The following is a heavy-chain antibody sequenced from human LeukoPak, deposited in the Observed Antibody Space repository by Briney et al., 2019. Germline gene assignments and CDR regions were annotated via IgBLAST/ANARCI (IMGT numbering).Heavy chain of an antibody. CDR3: ARDWGGTTGTDAFDI. D-gene: IGHD1-1*01. CDR2: IYYSGST. CDR1: GGSISSGGYY. Sequence: PSQTLSLTCTVSGGSISSGGYYWSWIRQHPGKGLEWIGYIYYSGSTNYNPSLKSRVTISVDTSKNQFSLKLSSVTAADTAVYYCARDWGGTTGTDAFDIWGQGTMVTVSS. J-gene: IGHJ3*02. V-gene: IGHV4-61*08.